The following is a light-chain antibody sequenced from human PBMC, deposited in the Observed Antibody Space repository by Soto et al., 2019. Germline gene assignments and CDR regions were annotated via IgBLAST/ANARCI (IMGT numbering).Light chain of an antibody. J-gene: IGKJ5*01. CDR3: QQSYSSPPVT. V-gene: IGKV1-39*01. CDR1: QSISNY. CDR2: GAS. Sequence: DIQMTQSPSSLSAFVGDGVTITCRASQSISNYLNWYQQRSGKAPKLLIYGASTLQSGVPSRFSGSGSGTDFTLTISSLQPEDFATYYCQQSYSSPPVTFGQGTRLEIK.